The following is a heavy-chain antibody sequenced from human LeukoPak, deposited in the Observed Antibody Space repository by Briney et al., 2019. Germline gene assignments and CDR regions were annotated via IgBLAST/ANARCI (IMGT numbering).Heavy chain of an antibody. CDR1: GLPIADFA. V-gene: IGHV3-21*04. CDR2: ISSSSSYI. CDR3: ARAIYSSSWLWWFDP. Sequence: GGSLRLSCVASGLPIADFAMHWVRQAPGKGLEWVSSISSSSSYIYYADSVKGRFTISRDNAKNSLYLQMNSLRAEDTAVYYCARAIYSSSWLWWFDPWGQGTLVTVSS. D-gene: IGHD6-13*01. J-gene: IGHJ5*02.